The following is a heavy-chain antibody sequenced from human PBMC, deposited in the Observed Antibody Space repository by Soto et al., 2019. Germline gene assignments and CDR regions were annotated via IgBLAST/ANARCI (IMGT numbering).Heavy chain of an antibody. CDR3: AKTPSQMGGSYHL. J-gene: IGHJ5*02. D-gene: IGHD1-26*01. V-gene: IGHV3-23*01. CDR1: GFTFSSYA. Sequence: EVQLLESGGGLVQPGGSLRLSCAASGFTFSSYAMSWVRQAPGKGLEWVSAISGSGGSTYYADSVKGRFTISRDNSKNTLYLHMNSLRVEDTALYYCAKTPSQMGGSYHLWGQGTLVTVSS. CDR2: ISGSGGST.